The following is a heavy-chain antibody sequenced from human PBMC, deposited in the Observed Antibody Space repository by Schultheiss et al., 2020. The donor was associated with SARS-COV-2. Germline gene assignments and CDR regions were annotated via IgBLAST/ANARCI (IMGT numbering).Heavy chain of an antibody. J-gene: IGHJ5*02. CDR2: ISYDGSNK. CDR1: GFTFSSYA. Sequence: GGSLRLSCAASGFTFSSYAMHWVRQAPGKGLEWVAVISYDGSNKYYADSVKGRFTISRDNSKNTLYLQMNSLRAEDTAVYYCAKGGIAARRFDPWGQGTLVTVSS. CDR3: AKGGIAARRFDP. D-gene: IGHD6-6*01. V-gene: IGHV3-30-3*01.